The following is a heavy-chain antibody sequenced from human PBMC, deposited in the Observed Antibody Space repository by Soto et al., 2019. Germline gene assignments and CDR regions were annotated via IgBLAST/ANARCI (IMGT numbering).Heavy chain of an antibody. J-gene: IGHJ6*02. V-gene: IGHV3-21*01. CDR1: GFTFSSYS. Sequence: GGSLRLSCAGSGFTFSSYSMNWVRQAPGKGLEWVSSISSSSSYIYYADSVKGRFTISRDNAKNSLYLQMNSLRAEDAAVYYWAREGRPIGVVVAATDSNYGMDVWGQGTTVPVSS. D-gene: IGHD2-15*01. CDR3: AREGRPIGVVVAATDSNYGMDV. CDR2: ISSSSSYI.